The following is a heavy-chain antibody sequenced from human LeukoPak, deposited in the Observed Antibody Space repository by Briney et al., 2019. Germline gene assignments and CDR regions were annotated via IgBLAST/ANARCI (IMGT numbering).Heavy chain of an antibody. CDR1: GFTFDDYA. Sequence: GGSLRLSCAASGFTFDDYAMHWVRQAPGKGLEWVSGISWNGGNIGYADSVKGRFIISRDNARNSLYLQMNSLRVEDTAVYYCAKVAKYYYGSETYYFFEHWGQGTPVTASS. J-gene: IGHJ4*02. V-gene: IGHV3-9*01. CDR3: AKVAKYYYGSETYYFFEH. CDR2: ISWNGGNI. D-gene: IGHD3-10*01.